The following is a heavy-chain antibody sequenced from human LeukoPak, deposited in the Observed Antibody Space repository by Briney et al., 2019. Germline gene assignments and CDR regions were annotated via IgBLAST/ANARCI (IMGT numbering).Heavy chain of an antibody. J-gene: IGHJ4*02. CDR3: AKNGGYFYGYRYYFDY. Sequence: GGSLRLSCAASGFTFSSYGIHWVRQAPGKGLEWVAVISYDGSNKYYADSVKGRFTISRDNSKNALYLQMNSLRAEDTAVYYCAKNGGYFYGYRYYFDYWGQGTLVTVSS. CDR1: GFTFSSYG. V-gene: IGHV3-30*18. D-gene: IGHD5-18*01. CDR2: ISYDGSNK.